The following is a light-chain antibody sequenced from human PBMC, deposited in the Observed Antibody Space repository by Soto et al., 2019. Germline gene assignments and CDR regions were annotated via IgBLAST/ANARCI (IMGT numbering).Light chain of an antibody. CDR1: SSDVGGFNY. V-gene: IGLV2-14*01. J-gene: IGLJ1*01. CDR3: SSYPSSSTLYV. CDR2: DVT. Sequence: QSVLTQPASVSGSPGQSITISCTGTSSDVGGFNYVSWYQQHPGKAPKPMIYDVTNRPSGVSNRFSGSKSGNTASLTISGLQAEDEAAYYCSSYPSSSTLYVFGTGTKVTVL.